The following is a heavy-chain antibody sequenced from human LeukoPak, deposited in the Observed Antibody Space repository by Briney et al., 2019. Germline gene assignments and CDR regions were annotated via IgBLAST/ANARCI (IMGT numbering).Heavy chain of an antibody. J-gene: IGHJ6*03. D-gene: IGHD3-3*01. Sequence: SETLSLTCTVSGGSISSSSYYWGWIRQPPGKGLEWIGSIYYSGSTYYNPSLKSRVTISVDTSKNQFSLKLSPVTAADTAVYYCARVAQGPDYDFWSGYLGDYYYYYMDVWGKGTTVTVSS. CDR3: ARVAQGPDYDFWSGYLGDYYYYYMDV. V-gene: IGHV4-39*07. CDR2: IYYSGST. CDR1: GGSISSSSYY.